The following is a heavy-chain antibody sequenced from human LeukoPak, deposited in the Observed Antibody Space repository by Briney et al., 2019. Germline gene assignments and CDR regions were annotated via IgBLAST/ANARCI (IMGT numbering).Heavy chain of an antibody. CDR1: GFTFSSYW. V-gene: IGHV3-74*01. J-gene: IGHJ4*02. Sequence: PGGSLRLSCAASGFTFSSYWMHWVRQAPGKGLVWVSRINSDGSSTSYADSVKGRFTISRDNAKNTLYLQMNSLRAEDTAVYYCVRATMVRSFDYWGQGTLVTVSS. CDR3: VRATMVRSFDY. CDR2: INSDGSST. D-gene: IGHD3-10*01.